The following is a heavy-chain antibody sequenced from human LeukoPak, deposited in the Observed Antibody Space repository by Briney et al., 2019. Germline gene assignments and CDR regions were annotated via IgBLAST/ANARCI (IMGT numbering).Heavy chain of an antibody. J-gene: IGHJ4*02. CDR1: GFTFSSYG. V-gene: IGHV3-30*03. D-gene: IGHD1-26*01. Sequence: GGSLRLSCAASGFTFSSYGMHWVRQAPGKGLEGVAVISYDGSNKYYADSVKGRFTISRDNSKNTLDLQMTGPRAEDTAVYYCARERGRGRDSPWFDYWGQGTLVTVSS. CDR3: ARERGRGRDSPWFDY. CDR2: ISYDGSNK.